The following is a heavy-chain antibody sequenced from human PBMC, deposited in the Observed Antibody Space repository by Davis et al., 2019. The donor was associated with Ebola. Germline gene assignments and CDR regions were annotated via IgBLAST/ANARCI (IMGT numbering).Heavy chain of an antibody. D-gene: IGHD3-3*01. Sequence: GGSLRLSCAASGFTFSSYGMHWVRQAPGKGLEWVSRISGSGDSATTYYTDSVRGRFTISRDDSKNMLYLQMNSLRAEDTAVYYCAKDPFGSGQYTDALDIWGQGTMVTVSS. CDR1: GFTFSSYG. CDR2: ISGSGDSATT. CDR3: AKDPFGSGQYTDALDI. J-gene: IGHJ3*02. V-gene: IGHV3-23*01.